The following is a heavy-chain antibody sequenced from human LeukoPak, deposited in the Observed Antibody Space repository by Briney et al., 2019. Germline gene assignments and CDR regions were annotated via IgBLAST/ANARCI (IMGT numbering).Heavy chain of an antibody. J-gene: IGHJ3*02. Sequence: GGSLRLSCAASGFTFSTYAMHWVRQAPGKGLEWVADISYDGSNIFYADSVKGRFTISRDDSKNTVYLQMNSLRAEDTAVYYCARWTNFHAFDIWGQGTLVTVSS. D-gene: IGHD1-1*01. CDR1: GFTFSTYA. CDR3: ARWTNFHAFDI. CDR2: ISYDGSNI. V-gene: IGHV3-30*14.